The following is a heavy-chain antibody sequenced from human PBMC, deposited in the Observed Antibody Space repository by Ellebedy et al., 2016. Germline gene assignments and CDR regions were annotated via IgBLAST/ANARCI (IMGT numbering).Heavy chain of an antibody. D-gene: IGHD5-18*01. CDR3: ARSLLDTSMVTFWFDP. J-gene: IGHJ5*02. CDR1: GGSIRSSSYY. CDR2: IHYTGNT. Sequence: SETLSLTCTVSGGSIRSSSYYWGWIRQPPGTGLEWIGSIHYTGNTYYNPSLKSRVTISVDTSKNQFSLRLSSVTAADTAVYYCARSLLDTSMVTFWFDPWGQGTLVTVSS. V-gene: IGHV4-39*07.